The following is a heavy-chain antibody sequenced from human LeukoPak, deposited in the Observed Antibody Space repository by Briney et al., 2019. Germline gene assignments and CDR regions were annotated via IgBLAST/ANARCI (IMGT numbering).Heavy chain of an antibody. J-gene: IGHJ6*03. Sequence: ASVKVSCKASGYTFTGYYMHWVRQAPGQGLEWMGWINPNSGGTNYAQKFQGRVTMTRDTSISTAYMELSRLRSDDTAVYYCARGWSGFVHYYYMDVWGKGTTVTISS. CDR1: GYTFTGYY. CDR3: ARGWSGFVHYYYMDV. D-gene: IGHD3-3*01. V-gene: IGHV1-2*02. CDR2: INPNSGGT.